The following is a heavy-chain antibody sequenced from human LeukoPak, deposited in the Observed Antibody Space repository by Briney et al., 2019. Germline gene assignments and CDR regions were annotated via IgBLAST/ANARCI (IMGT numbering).Heavy chain of an antibody. V-gene: IGHV4-59*01. CDR1: GGSISSYY. Sequence: SGTLSLTCTVSGGSISSYYWSWIRQPPGKGLEWIGYIYYSGSTNYNPSLKSRVTISVDTSKNQFSLKLSSVTAADTAVYYCARENSGSYTDAFDIWGQGTMVTVSS. CDR2: IYYSGST. J-gene: IGHJ3*02. D-gene: IGHD1-26*01. CDR3: ARENSGSYTDAFDI.